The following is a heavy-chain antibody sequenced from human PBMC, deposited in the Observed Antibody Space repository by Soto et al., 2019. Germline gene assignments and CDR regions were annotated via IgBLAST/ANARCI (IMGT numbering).Heavy chain of an antibody. CDR2: MNPNSGNT. CDR3: ARGWALGSRINGACATPDAFDR. Sequence: SSVKVSCKASGYTFTSYDINWVRQATGQGREWMGWMNPNSGNTGYAQKFQGRVTMTRNTAISTAYMELSSLRSEDTDVYYCARGWALGSRINGACATPDAFDRWGPGTMV. J-gene: IGHJ3*01. D-gene: IGHD2-8*01. V-gene: IGHV1-8*01. CDR1: GYTFTSYD.